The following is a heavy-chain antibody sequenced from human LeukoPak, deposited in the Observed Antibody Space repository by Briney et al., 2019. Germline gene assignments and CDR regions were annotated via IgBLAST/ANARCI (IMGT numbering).Heavy chain of an antibody. J-gene: IGHJ6*03. CDR1: GGTFSSYA. D-gene: IGHD2-2*01. Sequence: ASVKVSCKASGGTFSSYAINWVRQATGQGLEWMGWMNPNSGNTGYAQKFQGRVTITRNTSISTAYMELSSLRSEDTAVYYCARRYCSSTSCYYYYMDVWGKGTTVTVSS. CDR3: ARRYCSSTSCYYYYMDV. CDR2: MNPNSGNT. V-gene: IGHV1-8*03.